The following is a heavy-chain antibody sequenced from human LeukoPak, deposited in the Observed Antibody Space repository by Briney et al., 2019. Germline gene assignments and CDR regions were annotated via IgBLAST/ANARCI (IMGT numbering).Heavy chain of an antibody. V-gene: IGHV3-23*01. J-gene: IGHJ4*02. D-gene: IGHD2-2*01. CDR1: GFTFSSYA. CDR3: AKDWHQLLSVGYFDY. CDR2: ISGSGGST. Sequence: PGGSLRLSCAASGFTFSSYAMSWVRQAPGKGLEWVSAISGSGGSTYYADSVKGRFTISRDNSKNTLYLQMNSLRAEDTAVYYCAKDWHQLLSVGYFDYRGQGTLVTVSS.